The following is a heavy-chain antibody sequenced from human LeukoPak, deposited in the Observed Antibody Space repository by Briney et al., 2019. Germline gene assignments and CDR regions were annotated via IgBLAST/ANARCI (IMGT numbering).Heavy chain of an antibody. V-gene: IGHV3-30*04. CDR3: VKEAYYGWGSSPTFYFDY. D-gene: IGHD3-10*01. J-gene: IGHJ4*02. CDR1: GFSFSDSV. CDR2: ISHDVKTT. Sequence: PGKSLRLSCVASGFSFSDSVIHWVRQAPGEGLEWVAVISHDVKTTYYADSAKGRFTISRDNSRNTVFLQMNRLRPEDTAVYYCVKEAYYGWGSSPTFYFDYWGQGTRVTVSS.